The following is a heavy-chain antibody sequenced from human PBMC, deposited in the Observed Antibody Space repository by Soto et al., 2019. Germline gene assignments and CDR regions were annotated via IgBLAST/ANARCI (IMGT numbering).Heavy chain of an antibody. J-gene: IGHJ6*02. Sequence: ASVKVSCKASGYTFTSYAMHWVRQAPGQRLERMGWINAGNGNTKYSQKFQGRVTITRDTSASTAYMELSSLRSEDTAVYYCARPPGWYYYYYGMDVWGQGTTVTVSS. CDR2: INAGNGNT. V-gene: IGHV1-3*01. CDR1: GYTFTSYA. D-gene: IGHD6-19*01. CDR3: ARPPGWYYYYYGMDV.